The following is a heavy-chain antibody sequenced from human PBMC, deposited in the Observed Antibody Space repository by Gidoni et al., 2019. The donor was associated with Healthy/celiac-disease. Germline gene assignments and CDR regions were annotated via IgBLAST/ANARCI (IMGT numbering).Heavy chain of an antibody. D-gene: IGHD2-15*01. CDR1: GFPFSSYS. CDR2: ISSSSSYI. J-gene: IGHJ4*02. CDR3: ARELGSGLYYFDY. V-gene: IGHV3-21*01. Sequence: EVQLVESGGGLVKPGGSLRLSCAASGFPFSSYSMNWVRQAPGKGLEWVSSISSSSSYIYYADSVKGRFTISRDNAKNSLYLQMNSLRAEDTAVYYCARELGSGLYYFDYWGQGTLVTVSS.